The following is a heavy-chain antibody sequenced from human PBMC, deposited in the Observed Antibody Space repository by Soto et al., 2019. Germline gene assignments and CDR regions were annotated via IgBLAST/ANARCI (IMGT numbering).Heavy chain of an antibody. CDR3: ARAYCGGDCYLDY. D-gene: IGHD2-21*02. CDR1: GGSISSYY. V-gene: IGHV4-59*01. J-gene: IGHJ4*02. CDR2: IYYSGST. Sequence: SETLSLTCTVSGGSISSYYWSWIRQPPGKGLEWIGYIYYSGSTNYNPSLKSRVTISVDTSKNQFSLKLSSVTAADTAVYYCARAYCGGDCYLDYWGQGTLVTVSS.